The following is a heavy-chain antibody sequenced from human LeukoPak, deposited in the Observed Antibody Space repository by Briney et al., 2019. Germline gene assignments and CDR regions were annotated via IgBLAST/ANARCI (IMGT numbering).Heavy chain of an antibody. D-gene: IGHD5-24*01. CDR3: ASDAYNRAEHFQH. V-gene: IGHV1-24*01. CDR1: GYTLTELS. J-gene: IGHJ1*01. CDR2: FDPEDGET. Sequence: ASVKVSCKVSGYTLTELSMHWVRQAPGKGLEWMGGFDPEDGETIYAQKFQGRVTMTEDTSTDTAYMELRSLRSDDTALYYCASDAYNRAEHFQHWGQGTLVTVPS.